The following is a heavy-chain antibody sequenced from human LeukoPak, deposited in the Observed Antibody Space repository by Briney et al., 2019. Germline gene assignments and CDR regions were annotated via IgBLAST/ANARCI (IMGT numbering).Heavy chain of an antibody. D-gene: IGHD4-23*01. CDR1: GYTFTGYY. J-gene: IGHJ4*02. V-gene: IGHV1-2*02. Sequence: GASVKVSCKASGYTFTGYYMHWVRQAPGQGLEWMGWINPNSGGTNYAQKFQGRVTMTRDTSISTADMELSRLRSDDTAVYYCASDYGGNYYYFDYWGQGTLVTVSS. CDR2: INPNSGGT. CDR3: ASDYGGNYYYFDY.